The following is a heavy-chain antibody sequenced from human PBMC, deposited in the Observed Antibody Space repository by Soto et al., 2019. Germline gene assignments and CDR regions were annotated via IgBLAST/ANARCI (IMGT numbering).Heavy chain of an antibody. V-gene: IGHV3-23*01. D-gene: IGHD2-2*01. J-gene: IGHJ5*02. CDR2: ISGSGGST. Sequence: EVQLLESGGGLVQPGGSLRLSCAASGFTFSSYAMSWVRQAPGKGLEWVSAISGSGGSTYYADSVKGRFTISRDNSKNTLYLQMNSLRAEDTAVYYCAKNGRVREVVPAAMVWFDPWGQGTLVTVSS. CDR1: GFTFSSYA. CDR3: AKNGRVREVVPAAMVWFDP.